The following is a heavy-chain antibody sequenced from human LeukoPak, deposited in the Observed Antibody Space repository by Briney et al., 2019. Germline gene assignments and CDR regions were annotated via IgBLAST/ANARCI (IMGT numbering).Heavy chain of an antibody. CDR2: ISGTGSAV. CDR1: GFSFTTYA. Sequence: GGSRRLSCAASGFSFTTYAMNWVRQAPGKGLEWVSGISGTGSAVGYADSVKGRFTVSRDTSKRTVYLQMSGLRVDDTAVYYCVKGSGTHYYFYYMDVWGKGTPVTVSS. D-gene: IGHD1-26*01. CDR3: VKGSGTHYYFYYMDV. J-gene: IGHJ6*03. V-gene: IGHV3-23*01.